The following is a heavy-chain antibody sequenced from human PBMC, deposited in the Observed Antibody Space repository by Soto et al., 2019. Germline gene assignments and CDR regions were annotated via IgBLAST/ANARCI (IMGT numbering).Heavy chain of an antibody. CDR1: GFTFSSYA. CDR2: ISYDGRDK. Sequence: GGSLRLSCVASGFTFSSYAMHWVRQAPGKGLEWVAVISYDGRDKHHADSVKGRFTISRDNSKNTLYLQANSLRAEDTAVYYCARDQNYIAGYYFDYWGQGTLVTVSS. D-gene: IGHD6-13*01. V-gene: IGHV3-30*04. J-gene: IGHJ4*02. CDR3: ARDQNYIAGYYFDY.